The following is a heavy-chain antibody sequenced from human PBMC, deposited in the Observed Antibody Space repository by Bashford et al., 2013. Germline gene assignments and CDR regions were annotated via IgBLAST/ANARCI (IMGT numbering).Heavy chain of an antibody. CDR3: ARVSYCSGGSCYQFDS. CDR1: GASMNTYY. J-gene: IGHJ4*01. Sequence: SETLSLTCTVSGASMNTYYWSWIRQPPGKGLEWIGYIYYIGSPTYNPSLRSRVTISLDTSRKQFSLRLNSVTAADTAVYYCARVSYCSGGSCYQFDSWDRNPGHRLL. D-gene: IGHD2-15*01. CDR2: IYYIGSP. V-gene: IGHV4-59*12.